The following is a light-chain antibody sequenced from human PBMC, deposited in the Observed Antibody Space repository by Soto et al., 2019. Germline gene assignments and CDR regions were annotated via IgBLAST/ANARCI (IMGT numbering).Light chain of an antibody. V-gene: IGLV2-8*01. J-gene: IGLJ1*01. CDR2: EVN. Sequence: QSVLTQPRSASGSPGQSVTISCTGTSSDVGGYNYVSWYQHHPGNAPKLMIYEVNKRTSGVPDRFSGSKSGNTASLTVSGLQAEDEADYYCSSYAGSNTPYVFGTGTKVTVL. CDR3: SSYAGSNTPYV. CDR1: SSDVGGYNY.